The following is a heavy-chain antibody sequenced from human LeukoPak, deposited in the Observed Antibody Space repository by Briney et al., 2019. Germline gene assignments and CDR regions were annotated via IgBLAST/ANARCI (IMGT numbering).Heavy chain of an antibody. J-gene: IGHJ5*02. CDR2: VNPNSGDT. D-gene: IGHD3-22*01. Sequence: ASVKVSCKASGYYFTGYNLNWVRQATGQGLERMGWVNPNSGDTGYAQRFQGRVTITRNTSITTAYMELSSLRSEDTAVYYCARTYYDTSGYPWFDPWGQGTLVTVSS. V-gene: IGHV1-8*02. CDR1: GYYFTGYN. CDR3: ARTYYDTSGYPWFDP.